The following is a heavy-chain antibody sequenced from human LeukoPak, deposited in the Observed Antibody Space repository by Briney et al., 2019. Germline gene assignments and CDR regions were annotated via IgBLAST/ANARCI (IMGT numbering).Heavy chain of an antibody. D-gene: IGHD1-26*01. CDR2: ISAYNGNT. Sequence: ASVTVSFKASGYTFTSYGISWVRQAPGQGLEWMGWISAYNGNTNYSQKLQGRVTITTDTSTSTAYMELRSLRSDDTAVYYCARHSGSFQSGVYYFDYWGQGTLVTVSS. V-gene: IGHV1-18*01. CDR3: ARHSGSFQSGVYYFDY. CDR1: GYTFTSYG. J-gene: IGHJ4*02.